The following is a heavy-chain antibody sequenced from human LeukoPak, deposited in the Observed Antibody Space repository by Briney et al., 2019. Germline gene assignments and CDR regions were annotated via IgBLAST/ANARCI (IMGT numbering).Heavy chain of an antibody. V-gene: IGHV3-33*03. Sequence: QPGRSLRLSCTASGFMFSRLGMQSVRQAPGEGLEWVAMIWHDGSVEEYADSVKGRFTISRDNAKNSLYLQMNSLRAGDMALYYCAKGPAHDILTGYHFDPWGQGTLVTVSS. CDR2: IWHDGSVE. D-gene: IGHD3-9*01. CDR1: GFMFSRLG. CDR3: AKGPAHDILTGYHFDP. J-gene: IGHJ5*02.